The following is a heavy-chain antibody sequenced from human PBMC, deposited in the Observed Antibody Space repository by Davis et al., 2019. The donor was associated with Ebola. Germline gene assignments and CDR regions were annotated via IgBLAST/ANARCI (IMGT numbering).Heavy chain of an antibody. J-gene: IGHJ6*02. D-gene: IGHD2-15*01. CDR3: ARSPGYCSGGSCSTPYYYGMDV. Sequence: GGSLRLSCAASGFTFSSYSMNWVRQAPGKGLEWVSSISSSSSTIYYADSVKGRFTISRDNAKNSLYLQMNSLRDEDTAVYYCARSPGYCSGGSCSTPYYYGMDVWGQGTTVTVSS. CDR2: ISSSSSTI. V-gene: IGHV3-48*02. CDR1: GFTFSSYS.